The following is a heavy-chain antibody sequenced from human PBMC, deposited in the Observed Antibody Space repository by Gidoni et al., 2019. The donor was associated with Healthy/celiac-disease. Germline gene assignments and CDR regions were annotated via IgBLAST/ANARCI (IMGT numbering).Heavy chain of an antibody. V-gene: IGHV3-15*01. J-gene: IGHJ6*02. D-gene: IGHD3-10*01. CDR2: IKSKTDGGTT. CDR1: GFTFSNAW. Sequence: EVQLVESGGGLVKPGGSLRLSCAASGFTFSNAWISWVRQAPGKGLEWVGRIKSKTDGGTTDYAAPVKGRFTISRDDSKNTLYLQMNSLKTEDTAVYYCTTDRGAMISYYYYGMDVWGQGTTVTVSS. CDR3: TTDRGAMISYYYYGMDV.